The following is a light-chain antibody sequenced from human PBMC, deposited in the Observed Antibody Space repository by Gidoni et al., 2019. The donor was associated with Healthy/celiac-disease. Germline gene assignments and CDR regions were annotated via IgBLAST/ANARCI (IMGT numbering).Light chain of an antibody. V-gene: IGKV3-11*01. Sequence: EIVLTQSPATLSLSPGERATLSCRASQSVSSYLAWYQQKPGQAPRLLIYDASNRATGIPARFSGSGSGTDCTLTISSLEPEDFAVYYCQQRSNWPITFXXXTRLEIK. CDR1: QSVSSY. CDR3: QQRSNWPIT. J-gene: IGKJ5*01. CDR2: DAS.